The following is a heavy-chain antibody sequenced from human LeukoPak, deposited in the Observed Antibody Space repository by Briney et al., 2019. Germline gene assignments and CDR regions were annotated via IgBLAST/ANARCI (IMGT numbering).Heavy chain of an antibody. V-gene: IGHV3-7*01. CDR2: IKQDGSEK. D-gene: IGHD3-10*01. Sequence: GGSLRLSCAASGFTFSSYWMSWVRQAPGKGLEWVANIKQDGSEKYYVDSVKGRFTISRDNAKNSLYLQMNSLRAEDTAVYYCAREGDPSPGYGMDVWGQGTTVTVSS. J-gene: IGHJ6*02. CDR1: GFTFSSYW. CDR3: AREGDPSPGYGMDV.